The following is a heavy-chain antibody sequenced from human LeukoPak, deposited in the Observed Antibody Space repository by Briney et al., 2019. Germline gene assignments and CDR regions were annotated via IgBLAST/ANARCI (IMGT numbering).Heavy chain of an antibody. Sequence: GESLKISCKASGYTFTSYDINWVRQATGQGLEWMGWMNPNSGNTGYAQKFQGRVTMARNTSISAAYMELSSLRSEDTAVYYCARGGYSYGYGYWGQGTLVTVSS. J-gene: IGHJ4*02. V-gene: IGHV1-8*01. CDR1: GYTFTSYD. CDR2: MNPNSGNT. CDR3: ARGGYSYGYGY. D-gene: IGHD5-18*01.